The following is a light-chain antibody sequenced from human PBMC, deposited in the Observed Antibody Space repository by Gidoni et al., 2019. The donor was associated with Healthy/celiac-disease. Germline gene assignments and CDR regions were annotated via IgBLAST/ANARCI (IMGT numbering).Light chain of an antibody. J-gene: IGKJ3*01. CDR2: AAS. CDR3: QQLSSSPLT. Sequence: DTQLTQSPSFLSASVGDSVTITCRASQGISSYLAWYQQKPGKAPKPLIYAASTLQGGVPSRFSGCGSGKEFTLTISSMQPEDFATYSCQQLSSSPLTFGPXTKVDIK. V-gene: IGKV1-9*01. CDR1: QGISSY.